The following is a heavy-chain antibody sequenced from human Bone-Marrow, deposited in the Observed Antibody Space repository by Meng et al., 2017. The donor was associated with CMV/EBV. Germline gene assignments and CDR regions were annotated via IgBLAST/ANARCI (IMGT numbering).Heavy chain of an antibody. V-gene: IGHV3-48*03. CDR3: ARVTAGSSSISGDWFDP. D-gene: IGHD6-6*01. CDR1: GFTFSSYE. J-gene: IGHJ5*02. CDR2: ISSSGSSI. Sequence: GESLKISCAASGFTFSSYEMNWVRQAPGKGLEWVSYISSSGSSIYYADSVKGRFTISRDNAKNSLYLQMNSLRAEDTAVYYCARVTAGSSSISGDWFDPWGQGTLVTVSS.